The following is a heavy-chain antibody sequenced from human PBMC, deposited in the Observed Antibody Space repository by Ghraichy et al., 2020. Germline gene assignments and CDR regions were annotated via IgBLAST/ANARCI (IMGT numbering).Heavy chain of an antibody. CDR2: IRNKASSYTT. V-gene: IGHV3-72*01. J-gene: IGHJ3*02. Sequence: GESLNISCAASGFAFSDHYMDWVRQAPGKGLEWVGRIRNKASSYTTEYAASVKGRFTISRDDSKNSLYLQMNSLKTEDTAVYYCARIYDKVGGRQRGDIWGQGTMVTVSS. D-gene: IGHD3-16*01. CDR3: ARIYDKVGGRQRGDI. CDR1: GFAFSDHY.